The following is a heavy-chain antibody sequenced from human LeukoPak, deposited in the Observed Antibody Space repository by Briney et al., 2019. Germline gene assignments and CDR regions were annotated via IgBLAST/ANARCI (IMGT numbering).Heavy chain of an antibody. Sequence: GSLRLSCAASGFTFSSYEMNWVRQAPGKGLEWVSYISSSGSTIYYADSVRGRFTISRDNAKNSLYLQMNSLRAEDTAVYYCAELGITMIGGVWGKGTTVTISS. CDR2: ISSSGSTI. CDR3: AELGITMIGGV. V-gene: IGHV3-48*03. CDR1: GFTFSSYE. J-gene: IGHJ6*04. D-gene: IGHD3-10*02.